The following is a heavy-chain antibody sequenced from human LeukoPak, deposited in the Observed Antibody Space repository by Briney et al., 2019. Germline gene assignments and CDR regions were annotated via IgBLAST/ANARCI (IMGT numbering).Heavy chain of an antibody. D-gene: IGHD4-11*01. J-gene: IGHJ4*02. CDR1: GGSFDGYS. Sequence: SQTLSLTCAISGGSFDGYSWSWIRQSPGEGLEWIGEINLGGSTNYNPSLKSRVTMTIDTSKREVSLKLTSVTAADTSIYFCATSTKVVRPDSWDSWGQGTLVSVSS. CDR2: INLGGST. V-gene: IGHV4-34*01. CDR3: ATSTKVVRPDSWDS.